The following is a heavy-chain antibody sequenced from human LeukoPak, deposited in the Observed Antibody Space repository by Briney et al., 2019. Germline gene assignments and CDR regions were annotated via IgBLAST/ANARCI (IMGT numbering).Heavy chain of an antibody. CDR1: DGSISSGDYY. CDR3: ARAVGYNWNYSSGSTSQGGDYFDY. V-gene: IGHV4-30-4*08. J-gene: IGHJ4*02. CDR2: IYYSGST. D-gene: IGHD1-7*01. Sequence: SETLSLTCTVSDGSISSGDYYWSWIRQPPGKGLEWIGYIYYSGSTCYNPSLKSRVTISVDTSKNQFSLKLSSVTAADTAVYYCARAVGYNWNYSSGSTSQGGDYFDYWGQGTLVTVSS.